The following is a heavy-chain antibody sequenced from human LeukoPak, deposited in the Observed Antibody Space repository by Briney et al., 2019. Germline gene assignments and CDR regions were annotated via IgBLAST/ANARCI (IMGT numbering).Heavy chain of an antibody. V-gene: IGHV3-48*03. Sequence: PGGSLGLSCAASGFTFSGYDMNWVRQAPGKGLEWVSYITTSGSTIYYADSVKGRFTISRDNAKNSLYLQMNGLRAEDTAVYYCAREPTGGFDYWGQGTLVTVSS. CDR2: ITTSGSTI. CDR1: GFTFSGYD. CDR3: AREPTGGFDY. D-gene: IGHD7-27*01. J-gene: IGHJ4*02.